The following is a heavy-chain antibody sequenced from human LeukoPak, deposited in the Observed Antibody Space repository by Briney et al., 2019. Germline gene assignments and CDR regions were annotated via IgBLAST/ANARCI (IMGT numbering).Heavy chain of an antibody. Sequence: GGSLRLSCAASGFTFSHYCMTWVRQAPGKGLEWVSAISGSGGSTYYAGSVKGRFTISRDNSKNTLDLQMNSLRADDTAVYYCAKSHHVTAIDYWGQGTLVTVSS. CDR2: ISGSGGST. J-gene: IGHJ4*02. CDR3: AKSHHVTAIDY. D-gene: IGHD2-21*02. CDR1: GFTFSHYC. V-gene: IGHV3-23*01.